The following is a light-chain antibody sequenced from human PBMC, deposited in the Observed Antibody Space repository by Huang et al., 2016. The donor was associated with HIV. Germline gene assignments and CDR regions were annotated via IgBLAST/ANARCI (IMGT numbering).Light chain of an antibody. J-gene: IGKJ1*01. CDR1: QDISNY. V-gene: IGKV1-33*01. CDR2: DAS. Sequence: DIQMTQSSSSLSASVGDRVTITWQASQDISNYLNWYQQKPGKAPKLLIYDASNLETGVSSRFSGSGSGTDFTFTISSLQPEDIATYYCQHYDNLRTFGQGTKVEIK. CDR3: QHYDNLRT.